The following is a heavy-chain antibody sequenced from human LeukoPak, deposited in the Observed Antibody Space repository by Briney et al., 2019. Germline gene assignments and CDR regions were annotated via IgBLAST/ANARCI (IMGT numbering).Heavy chain of an antibody. D-gene: IGHD4-17*01. Sequence: ASVKVSCKASGYTFTGYYMHWVRQAPGQGLEWMGWINPNSGGTNYAQKFQGRVTMTRDTSISTAYMALSRLRSDDTAVYYCARDAPGTVTTLLHWFDPWGQGTLVTVSS. CDR1: GYTFTGYY. J-gene: IGHJ5*02. CDR3: ARDAPGTVTTLLHWFDP. CDR2: INPNSGGT. V-gene: IGHV1-2*02.